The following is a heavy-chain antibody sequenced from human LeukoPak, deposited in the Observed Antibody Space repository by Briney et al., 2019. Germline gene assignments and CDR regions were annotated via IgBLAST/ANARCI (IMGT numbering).Heavy chain of an antibody. Sequence: GGSLRLSCAASGFTFSTFWMGWVRQVPGKGQEWVANINQGGSPHYYVDSVKGRFTISRDNAENALYLQMNSLRAEDTAVYFCARDISASGIFFDSWGQGTLVTVSS. D-gene: IGHD6-13*01. CDR2: INQGGSPH. CDR1: GFTFSTFW. J-gene: IGHJ4*02. CDR3: ARDISASGIFFDS. V-gene: IGHV3-7*01.